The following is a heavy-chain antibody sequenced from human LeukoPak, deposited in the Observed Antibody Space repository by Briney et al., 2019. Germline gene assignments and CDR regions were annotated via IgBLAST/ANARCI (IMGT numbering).Heavy chain of an antibody. CDR3: AKDIGYCSGGSCYLYDY. CDR1: GFTFSNYD. CDR2: IGTADDT. Sequence: GGSLRLSCAASGFTFSNYDMHWVRQPTGKGLEWVSAIGTADDTYYPGSVKGRFTISRENAKNSLYLQMNSLRAGDTAVYYCAKDIGYCSGGSCYLYDYWGQGTLVTVSS. D-gene: IGHD2-15*01. J-gene: IGHJ4*02. V-gene: IGHV3-13*01.